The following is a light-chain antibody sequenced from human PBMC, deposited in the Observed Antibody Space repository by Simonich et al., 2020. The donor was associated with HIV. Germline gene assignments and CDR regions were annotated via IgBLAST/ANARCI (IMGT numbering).Light chain of an antibody. CDR1: QSISSY. V-gene: IGKV1-39*01. CDR2: AAS. Sequence: DIQMTQSPSSLSASVGDRVTITCRASQSISSYLNWSQQKPGKAPKLLIYAASSLQSGVPSRFSGRGSGTDFTLTISSLQPEDFATYYCQRSYSIPYIFGQGTKLEIK. CDR3: QRSYSIPYI. J-gene: IGKJ2*01.